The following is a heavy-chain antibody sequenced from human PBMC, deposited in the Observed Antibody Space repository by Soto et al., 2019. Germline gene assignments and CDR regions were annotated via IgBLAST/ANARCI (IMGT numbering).Heavy chain of an antibody. Sequence: GGSLRLSCAASGFTFSSYWMHWVRQAPGKGLVWVSRINGDGSSTSYEDSVEGRFTISRDNAKNTLYLQMNSLRAEDTAVYYCARDFIYCSSISCPPWGQGTLVTVSS. J-gene: IGHJ5*02. CDR2: INGDGSST. D-gene: IGHD2-2*01. CDR1: GFTFSSYW. CDR3: ARDFIYCSSISCPP. V-gene: IGHV3-74*01.